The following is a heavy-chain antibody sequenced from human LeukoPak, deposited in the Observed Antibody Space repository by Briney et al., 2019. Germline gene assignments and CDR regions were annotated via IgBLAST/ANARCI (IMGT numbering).Heavy chain of an antibody. V-gene: IGHV3-33*01. Sequence: PGGSLRLSCAASGFTFSSYGMHWVRQAPGKGLEWVAVIWYDGHNKYYADSVKGRFTVSRDNSKDTLYLQMNSLRAEDTAVYYCATDGDGSSHYIDNWGQGTLVTVSS. D-gene: IGHD1-26*01. CDR1: GFTFSSYG. CDR2: IWYDGHNK. CDR3: ATDGDGSSHYIDN. J-gene: IGHJ4*02.